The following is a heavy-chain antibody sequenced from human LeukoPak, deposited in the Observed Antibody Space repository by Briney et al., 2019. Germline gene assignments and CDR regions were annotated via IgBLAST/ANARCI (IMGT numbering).Heavy chain of an antibody. Sequence: GGSLRLSCAASGFTVSSNYMSWVRQAPGKGLEWVSVIYSGGSTYYADSVKGRFTISRDNSKNTLYLQMNSLRAEDTAVYYCARQVTTVASPFDYWGQGTLVTVSS. V-gene: IGHV3-66*04. D-gene: IGHD4-17*01. CDR3: ARQVTTVASPFDY. J-gene: IGHJ4*02. CDR1: GFTVSSNY. CDR2: IYSGGST.